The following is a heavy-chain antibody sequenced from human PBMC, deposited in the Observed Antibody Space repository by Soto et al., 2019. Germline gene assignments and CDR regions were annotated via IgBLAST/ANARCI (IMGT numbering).Heavy chain of an antibody. D-gene: IGHD6-13*01. CDR2: ISGSGGST. CDR3: AKRDSNSWYHVRFRWFDP. V-gene: IGHV3-23*01. Sequence: GGSLRLSCAASGFTFSSYAMSWVRQAPGKGLEWVSAISGSGGSTYYADSVKGRFTISRDNSKNTLYLQMNSLRAEDTAVYYCAKRDSNSWYHVRFRWFDPWGQGTLVTVSS. CDR1: GFTFSSYA. J-gene: IGHJ5*02.